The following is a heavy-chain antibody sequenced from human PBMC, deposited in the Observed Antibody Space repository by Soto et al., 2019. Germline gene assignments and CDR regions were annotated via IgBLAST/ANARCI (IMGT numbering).Heavy chain of an antibody. V-gene: IGHV4-34*01. CDR3: ARGGNCIVSSCPLGSHYGMDV. D-gene: IGHD1-7*01. CDR1: GGSFSGYY. CDR2: IGHSGSA. Sequence: QVQLQQWGAGLLKPSETLSLTCAVYGGSFSGYYWTWIRQPPGKELEWVGEIGHSGSATYSPSLKSRVTISVDTSNNQFSLRLSSVTAADTAVYYCARGGNCIVSSCPLGSHYGMDVWGQGTTVTVSS. J-gene: IGHJ6*02.